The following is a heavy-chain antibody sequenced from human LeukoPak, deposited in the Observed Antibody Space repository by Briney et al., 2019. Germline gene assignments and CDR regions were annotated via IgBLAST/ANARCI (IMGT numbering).Heavy chain of an antibody. V-gene: IGHV3-48*03. CDR1: GFAFSTYE. CDR2: ITISGQTK. CDR3: ARGDPHADL. J-gene: IGHJ5*02. Sequence: PGGSLILSCAASGFAFSTYEMSWVRQAPGKGLEWIADITISGQTKNYADSVKGRFTISRDNAMSSLYLRMNSLRVEDTGVFYCARGDPHADLWGQGTLVTVSS.